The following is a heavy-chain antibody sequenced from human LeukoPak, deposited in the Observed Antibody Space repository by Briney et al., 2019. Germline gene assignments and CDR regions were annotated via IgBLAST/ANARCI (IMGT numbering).Heavy chain of an antibody. J-gene: IGHJ4*02. CDR1: GRSFRSYY. CDR3: RRDSGEKTYYDFWSGYYTEY. V-gene: IGHV4-4*07. Sequence: SETLSLTCTVSGRSFRSYYGRWLRQPAGEGLAWLGRNYSSGRTNYHPSLKGRVPISVGTSKDQFSLKLSSLTAAGRALLYCRRDSGEKTYYDFWSGYYTEYWGQGTLVTVSS. D-gene: IGHD3-3*01. CDR2: NYSSGRT.